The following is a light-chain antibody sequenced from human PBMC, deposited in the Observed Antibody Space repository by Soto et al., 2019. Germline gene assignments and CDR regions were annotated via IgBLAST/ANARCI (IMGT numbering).Light chain of an antibody. J-gene: IGLJ2*01. Sequence: QSALTQPPSASGSPGQSVTISCTGTSSDVGGYNYVSWYQQHPGKAPKLMIYEVNKRPSGVSDRFSGSKSGNTASLTVSGLQADDEADYYCCSYAGSNNFVVFGGGTKPPS. CDR1: SSDVGGYNY. CDR3: CSYAGSNNFVV. CDR2: EVN. V-gene: IGLV2-8*01.